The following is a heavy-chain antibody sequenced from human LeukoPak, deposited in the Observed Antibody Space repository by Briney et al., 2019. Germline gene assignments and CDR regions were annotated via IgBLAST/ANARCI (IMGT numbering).Heavy chain of an antibody. CDR1: GGTFSSYA. J-gene: IGHJ3*02. CDR3: ARHQDCSSTSCYSGDAFDI. D-gene: IGHD2-2*01. V-gene: IGHV1-69*05. Sequence: SVKVSCKASGGTFSSYAISWVRQAPGQGLEWMGRIIPIFGTANYAQKFQGRVTITTDESTSTAYRELSSLRSEDTAVYYCARHQDCSSTSCYSGDAFDIWGQGTMVTVSS. CDR2: IIPIFGTA.